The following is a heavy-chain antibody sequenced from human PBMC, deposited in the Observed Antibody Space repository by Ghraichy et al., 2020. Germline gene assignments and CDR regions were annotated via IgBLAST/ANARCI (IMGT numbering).Heavy chain of an antibody. J-gene: IGHJ6*02. V-gene: IGHV3-30-3*01. CDR1: GFTFSSYA. CDR3: ARERISDRYYYYGMDV. Sequence: GGSLRLSCAASGFTFSSYAMHWVRQAPGKGLEWVAVISYDGSNKYYADSVKGRFTISRDNSKNTLYLQMNSLRAEDTAVYYCARERISDRYYYYGMDVWGQGTTVTVSS. CDR2: ISYDGSNK. D-gene: IGHD2-15*01.